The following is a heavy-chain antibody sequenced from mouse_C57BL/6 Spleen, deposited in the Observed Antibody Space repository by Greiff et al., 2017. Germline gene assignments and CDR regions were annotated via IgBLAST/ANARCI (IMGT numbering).Heavy chain of an antibody. CDR2: IRSKSNNYAT. D-gene: IGHD3-2*02. J-gene: IGHJ2*01. CDR3: VRQGQLSLYFDY. CDR1: GFSFNTYA. Sequence: EVQLVESGGGLVQPKGSLKLSCAASGFSFNTYAMNWVRQAPGKGLEWVARIRSKSNNYATYYADSVKDRFTISRDDSESMLYLQMNNLKTEDTAMYYCVRQGQLSLYFDYWGQGTTLTVSS. V-gene: IGHV10-1*01.